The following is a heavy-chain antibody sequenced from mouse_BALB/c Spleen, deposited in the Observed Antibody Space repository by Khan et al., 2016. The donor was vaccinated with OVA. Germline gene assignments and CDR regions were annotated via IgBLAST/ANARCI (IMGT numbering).Heavy chain of an antibody. J-gene: IGHJ2*01. Sequence: LEESGAELVRPGASVKLSCKTSGYIFTSYWIHWVKQRSGQDLEGIARIYPGTDNSYYNEKFKDKATLTADKSSSTAYLQLNSLKSEDSDGYFCAREEALYNFDHWGQGTTLTVSS. CDR1: GYIFTSYW. CDR2: IYPGTDNS. D-gene: IGHD3-2*02. CDR3: AREEALYNFDH. V-gene: IGHV1-76*01.